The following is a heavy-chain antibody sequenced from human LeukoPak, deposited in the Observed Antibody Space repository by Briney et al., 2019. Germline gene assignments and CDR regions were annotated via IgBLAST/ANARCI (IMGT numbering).Heavy chain of an antibody. CDR2: IFYSGST. CDR3: ARGGTNRAFDY. J-gene: IGHJ4*02. CDR1: GGSISSYY. D-gene: IGHD1-14*01. V-gene: IGHV4-59*01. Sequence: TETLSLTCTVSGGSISSYYWSWIRQPPGKGLEWIGYIFYSGSTNYNPSLKSRVTISVDTSKNQFSLKLTSVTAADTAVYYCARGGTNRAFDYWGQGTLVTVSS.